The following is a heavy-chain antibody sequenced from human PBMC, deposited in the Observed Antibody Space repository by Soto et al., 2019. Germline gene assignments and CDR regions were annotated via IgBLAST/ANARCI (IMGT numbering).Heavy chain of an antibody. J-gene: IGHJ3*01. V-gene: IGHV2-5*02. CDR3: AHLMIIYGGVIADDAFDV. Sequence: QITLKESGPTLVEPTQTLTLTCTFSGFSLTTRQVGVGWIRQPPGQALEWLAVIYWDNDKRYSPSLERRLTITKDTSKNQVVLTMTNMDPMDTATYYCAHLMIIYGGVIADDAFDVWGQGTMVTVSS. CDR1: GFSLTTRQVG. D-gene: IGHD3-16*02. CDR2: IYWDNDK.